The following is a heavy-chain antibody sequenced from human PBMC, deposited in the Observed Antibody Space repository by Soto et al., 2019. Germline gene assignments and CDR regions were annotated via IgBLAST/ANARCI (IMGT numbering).Heavy chain of an antibody. V-gene: IGHV4-31*03. Sequence: QVQLQESGPGLVKPSQTLSLTCSVSGGSITSGGNYWSWIRQHPGKGLEWIGFISYTGSTDYNPSLKRRLSISVDTSKNQFPLKLSSVTAADTAVYYCARDTMFIIGTKSYYSGVDVWGQGTAVTVSS. CDR3: ARDTMFIIGTKSYYSGVDV. CDR2: ISYTGST. CDR1: GGSITSGGNY. J-gene: IGHJ6*02. D-gene: IGHD1-20*01.